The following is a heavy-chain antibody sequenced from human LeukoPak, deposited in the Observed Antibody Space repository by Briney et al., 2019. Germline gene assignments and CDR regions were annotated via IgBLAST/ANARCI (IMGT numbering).Heavy chain of an antibody. CDR3: ARDVDTSMAYYFDC. CDR2: ISPYKGNT. D-gene: IGHD5-18*01. V-gene: IGHV1-18*01. Sequence: ASVKVSCKASGYTFTNYGITWVRQAPGQGLEWMGWISPYKGNTNYAQKVQGRVTLTTDTSTNTVYMELRSLRSDDTAVYYCARDVDTSMAYYFDCWGQGTLVTVSS. CDR1: GYTFTNYG. J-gene: IGHJ4*02.